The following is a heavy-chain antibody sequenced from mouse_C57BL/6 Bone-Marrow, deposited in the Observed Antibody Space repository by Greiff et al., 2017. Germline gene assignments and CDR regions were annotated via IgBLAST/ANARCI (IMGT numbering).Heavy chain of an antibody. CDR2: IDPSDSYT. Sequence: QVQLQQPGAELVRPGTSVKLSCKASGYTFTSYWMHWVKQRPGQGLEWIGVIDPSDSYTNYNQKFKGKATLTVDTSSSTAYRQLSSLTSEDSAVYYCARGGLGRMFAYWGQGTLVTVSA. V-gene: IGHV1-59*01. D-gene: IGHD4-1*01. CDR1: GYTFTSYW. CDR3: ARGGLGRMFAY. J-gene: IGHJ3*01.